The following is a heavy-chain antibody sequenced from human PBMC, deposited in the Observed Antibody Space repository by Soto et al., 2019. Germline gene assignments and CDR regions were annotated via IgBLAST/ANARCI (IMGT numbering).Heavy chain of an antibody. D-gene: IGHD2-2*02. J-gene: IGHJ4*02. CDR1: GFSLSTSGVG. CDR2: IYWNDDK. Sequence: QITLKESGPTLVKPTQTLTLTCTFSGFSLSTSGVGVGWIRQPPGKALEWLALIYWNDDKRYSPSLKSRLTITKDTSIHQVVLTMTNMDPVDTATYYCAHSVLKPTPIVVVPAAIPEAFDYWGQGTLVTVSS. V-gene: IGHV2-5*01. CDR3: AHSVLKPTPIVVVPAAIPEAFDY.